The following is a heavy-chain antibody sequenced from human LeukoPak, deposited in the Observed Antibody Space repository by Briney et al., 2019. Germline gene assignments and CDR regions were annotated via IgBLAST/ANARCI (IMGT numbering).Heavy chain of an antibody. D-gene: IGHD1-1*01. CDR1: GFTFSNYE. CDR2: ISSSGSDT. J-gene: IGHJ5*02. V-gene: IGHV3-48*03. CDR3: ARGTRYNWNDLGWFDP. Sequence: GGSLRLSCAASGFTFSNYEMNWVRQAPGKGLEWVSYISSSGSDTDYADSVKGRFTISRDNAKNSLYLQMNSLRAEDTAVYYCARGTRYNWNDLGWFDPWGQGTLVTVSS.